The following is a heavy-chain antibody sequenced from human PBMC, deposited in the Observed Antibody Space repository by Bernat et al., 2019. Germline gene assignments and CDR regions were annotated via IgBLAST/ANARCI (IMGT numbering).Heavy chain of an antibody. J-gene: IGHJ3*02. CDR2: ISAYNGNT. CDR3: ARDRPYSGSTGDAFDI. CDR1: GYTFTSYG. Sequence: QVQLVQSGAEVKKPGASVKVSCKASGYTFTSYGISWVRQAPGQGLEWMGWISAYNGNTNYAQKLQGSVTMTTDTSTSTAYLELRGLRSDATAVYYCARDRPYSGSTGDAFDIWGQGTMVTVSS. D-gene: IGHD1-26*01. V-gene: IGHV1-18*04.